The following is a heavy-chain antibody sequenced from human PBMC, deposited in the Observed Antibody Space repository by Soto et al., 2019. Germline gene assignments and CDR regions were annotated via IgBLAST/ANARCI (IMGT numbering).Heavy chain of an antibody. Sequence: VGSLRLSCAASGFTFSSYAMSWVRQAPGKGLEWVSAISGSGGSTYYADSVKGRFTISRDNSKNTLYLQMNSLRAEDTAVYYCAKDLGDFWSGYYFDYWGQGTLVTVSS. CDR2: ISGSGGST. J-gene: IGHJ4*02. V-gene: IGHV3-23*01. D-gene: IGHD3-3*01. CDR1: GFTFSSYA. CDR3: AKDLGDFWSGYYFDY.